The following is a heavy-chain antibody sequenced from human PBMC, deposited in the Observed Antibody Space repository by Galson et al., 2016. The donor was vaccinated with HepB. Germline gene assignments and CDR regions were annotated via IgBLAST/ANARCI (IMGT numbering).Heavy chain of an antibody. J-gene: IGHJ4*02. Sequence: SLRLSCAASGFTFSRYLMHWVRQAPGKGLEWVAVIWFDGSRRYYADSVKGRFTISRDNSKNTLYLQMIRLRADDTAVYFCSRDPVCSTTSCYDRPFDYWGQGTLVSVSS. CDR1: GFTFSRYL. CDR2: IWFDGSRR. D-gene: IGHD2-2*01. CDR3: SRDPVCSTTSCYDRPFDY. V-gene: IGHV3-33*01.